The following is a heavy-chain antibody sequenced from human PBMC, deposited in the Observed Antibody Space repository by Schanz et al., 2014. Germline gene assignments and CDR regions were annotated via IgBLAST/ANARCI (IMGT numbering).Heavy chain of an antibody. J-gene: IGHJ4*02. V-gene: IGHV1-3*04. CDR1: GYTFSSHG. CDR3: ARGIGGYGANNYFDY. D-gene: IGHD5-12*01. CDR2: INTGSGDT. Sequence: QIQLVQSGPEVKKPGATVKVSCKASGYTFSSHGIHWLRQAPGQSLEWMGWINTGSGDTKYSQNFQGRVTITRDTSASTAYMELSSLRSEDTAVYSCARGIGGYGANNYFDYWGQGTLVTVSS.